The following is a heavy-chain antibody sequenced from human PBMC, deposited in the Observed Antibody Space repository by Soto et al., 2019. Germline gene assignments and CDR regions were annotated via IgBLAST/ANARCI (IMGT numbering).Heavy chain of an antibody. CDR1: GYTFINYY. D-gene: IGHD5-12*01. Sequence: ASVKVSCKASGYTFINYYIHWVRQAPGHGLEWMGIINPTGGNTDYAQKFQGRVTMTMNTSISTAYMELSSLTSEDTAVYYCARGPDVDIVATNDAFDIWGQGTMVTVSS. CDR2: INPTGGNT. CDR3: ARGPDVDIVATNDAFDI. J-gene: IGHJ3*02. V-gene: IGHV1-46*01.